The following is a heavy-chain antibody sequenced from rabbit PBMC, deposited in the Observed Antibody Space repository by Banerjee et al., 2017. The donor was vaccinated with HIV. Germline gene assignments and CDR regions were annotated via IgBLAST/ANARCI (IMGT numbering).Heavy chain of an antibody. Sequence: QEQLVESGGGLVQPEGTLTLTCTVSGFSFSSNWICWVRQAPGKGLEWIACIDISDGDTDYANWPKGRFTISKASSTTVTLQMTSLTAADTATYFCARDLTDIIGWNFGWWGPGTLVTVS. CDR3: ARDLTDIIGWNFGW. CDR2: IDISDGDT. V-gene: IGHV1S45*01. CDR1: GFSFSSNW. D-gene: IGHD4-1*01. J-gene: IGHJ6*01.